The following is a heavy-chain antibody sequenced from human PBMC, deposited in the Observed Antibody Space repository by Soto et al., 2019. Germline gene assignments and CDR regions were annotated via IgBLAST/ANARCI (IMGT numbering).Heavy chain of an antibody. CDR3: VSGDLPYDY. D-gene: IGHD2-21*02. Sequence: SETLSLTCAVSGGSISSSSYYWGWIRQPPGKGLEWIGSIYYSGSTYYTPSLQSRVAISVDTSKNQFSLKLNSVTAADTAVYYCVSGDLPYDYWGQGTLVTVSS. CDR1: GGSISSSSYY. J-gene: IGHJ4*02. CDR2: IYYSGST. V-gene: IGHV4-39*01.